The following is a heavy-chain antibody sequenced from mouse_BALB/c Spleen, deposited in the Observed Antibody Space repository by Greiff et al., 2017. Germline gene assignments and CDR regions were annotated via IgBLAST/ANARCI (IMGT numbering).Heavy chain of an antibody. D-gene: IGHD2-14*01. V-gene: IGHV2-9*02. CDR1: GFSLTSYG. CDR3: ARGDRYDYYAMDY. Sequence: VQLQESGPGLVAPSQSLSITCTVSGFSLTSYGVHWVRQPPGKGLEWLGVIWAGGSTNYNSALMSRLSISKDNSKSQVFLKMNSLQTDDTAMYYCARGDRYDYYAMDYGGQGTSVTVSS. CDR2: IWAGGST. J-gene: IGHJ4*01.